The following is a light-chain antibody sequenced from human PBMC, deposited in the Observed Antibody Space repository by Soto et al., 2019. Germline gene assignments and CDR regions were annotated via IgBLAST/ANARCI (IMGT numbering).Light chain of an antibody. J-gene: IGLJ3*02. CDR2: SNN. V-gene: IGLV1-44*01. CDR1: SSNIGSST. CDR3: TTWDDSLNGRV. Sequence: QSVLTQPPSASGTPGQRVTISCSGSSSNIGSSTVKWYQQFPGTAPKLLIYSNNRRPSGVPDRFSGSKSGTSASLAISGLQSEDEADYYCTTWDDSLNGRVFGGGTKVTVL.